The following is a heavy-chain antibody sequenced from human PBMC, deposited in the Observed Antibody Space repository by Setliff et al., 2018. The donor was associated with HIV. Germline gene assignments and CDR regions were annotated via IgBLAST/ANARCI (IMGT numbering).Heavy chain of an antibody. V-gene: IGHV1-3*01. CDR1: GYTFTTYS. Sequence: ASVKVSCKASGYTFTTYSIYWVRQAPGQGLEWMGWINAGNGNTRYSQKFQGRVTMSRDTSASRAYMELSSLRSEDTAVYYCARDEYAFDFWGQGTLVTVSS. CDR2: INAGNGNT. CDR3: ARDEYAFDF. D-gene: IGHD2-2*01. J-gene: IGHJ4*02.